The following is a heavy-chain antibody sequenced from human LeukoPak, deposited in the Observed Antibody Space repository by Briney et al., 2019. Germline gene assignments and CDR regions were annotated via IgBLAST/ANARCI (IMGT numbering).Heavy chain of an antibody. J-gene: IGHJ4*02. Sequence: PGESLKISCEASGYTFTNYWIGWVRQMPGKGLEWMGFIYPDDSDTKYSPSFQGQVTISADKSISTAYLQWSSLKAADTAMYYCARSRDSSGYYYLIWGQGTLVTVSS. CDR1: GYTFTNYW. CDR3: ARSRDSSGYYYLI. V-gene: IGHV5-51*03. CDR2: IYPDDSDT. D-gene: IGHD3-22*01.